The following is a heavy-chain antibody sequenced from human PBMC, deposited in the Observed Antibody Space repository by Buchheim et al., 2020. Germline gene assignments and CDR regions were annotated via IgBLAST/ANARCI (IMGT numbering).Heavy chain of an antibody. D-gene: IGHD3-22*01. Sequence: EVQLLESGGGLVQPAGSLRLSCAASGLTFSSCAMSWVRQAPGKGLEWVSTITGSGGSTFYADSVKGRFTISRDNSNNALYLQMNSLRAEDTAVYYCATDGYDSRGYLTFPEYWGQGTL. CDR3: ATDGYDSRGYLTFPEY. J-gene: IGHJ4*02. CDR2: ITGSGGST. V-gene: IGHV3-23*01. CDR1: GLTFSSCA.